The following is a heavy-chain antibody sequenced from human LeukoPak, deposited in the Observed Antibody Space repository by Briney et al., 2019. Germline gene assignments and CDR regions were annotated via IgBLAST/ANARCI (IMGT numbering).Heavy chain of an antibody. V-gene: IGHV5-10-1*01. D-gene: IGHD2/OR15-2a*01. CDR2: IDPSDSYT. CDR3: ARFGWPFQGYYYYYGMDV. CDR1: GYSFTSYW. Sequence: GESLKISCKGSGYSFTSYWISWVRQMPGKGLEWTGRIDPSDSYTNYSPSFQGHVTISADKSISTAYLQWSSLKASDTAMYYCARFGWPFQGYYYYYGMDVWGQGTTVTVSS. J-gene: IGHJ6*02.